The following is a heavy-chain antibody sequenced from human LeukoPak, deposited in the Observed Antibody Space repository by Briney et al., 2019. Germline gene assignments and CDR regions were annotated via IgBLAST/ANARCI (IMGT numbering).Heavy chain of an antibody. CDR3: ARSGYSYGNFDY. V-gene: IGHV3-21*01. CDR2: ISSSSSYI. D-gene: IGHD5-18*01. Sequence: GGSLRLSCAGSGFTFSSYSMNWVRQAPGKGLEWVSSISSSSSYIYYADSVKGRITISRDNAKNSLYLQMNSLRAEDTAVYYRARSGYSYGNFDYWGQGTLVTVSS. J-gene: IGHJ4*02. CDR1: GFTFSSYS.